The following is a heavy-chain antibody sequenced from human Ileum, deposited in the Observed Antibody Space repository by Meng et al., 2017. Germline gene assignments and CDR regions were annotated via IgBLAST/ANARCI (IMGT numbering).Heavy chain of an antibody. CDR1: GGSISNDRYY. CDR3: ASRCGGDY. V-gene: IGHV4-31*03. Sequence: SDTLSLTCTVSGGSISNDRYYWSWIRQHPGKGLEWIGCIFPSGATYYNPSLKSRITISIDTSNNEFSLKLTSLTAADTAVYYCASRCGGDYWGQGTLVTVSS. CDR2: IFPSGAT. D-gene: IGHD3-10*01. J-gene: IGHJ4*02.